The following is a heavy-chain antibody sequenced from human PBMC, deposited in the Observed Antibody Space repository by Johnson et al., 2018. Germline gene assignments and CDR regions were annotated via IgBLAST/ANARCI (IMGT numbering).Heavy chain of an antibody. CDR1: GFTFSSSG. CDR2: ISSSSSYI. V-gene: IGHV3-21*01. J-gene: IGHJ3*02. CDR3: ARERYSSGWYGSDAFDI. D-gene: IGHD6-19*01. Sequence: VQLVESGGGLVQXGGSXRLXCAASGFTFSSSGMNWVRQAPGEGLEWVSSISSSSSYIYYADSVKGRFTISRDNAKNSLYLQMGSLRAEDMAVYYCARERYSSGWYGSDAFDIWGQGTMVTVSS.